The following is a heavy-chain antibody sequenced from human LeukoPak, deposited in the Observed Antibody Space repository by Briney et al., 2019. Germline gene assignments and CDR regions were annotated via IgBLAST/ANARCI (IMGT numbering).Heavy chain of an antibody. V-gene: IGHV3-23*01. CDR2: ISGSGGST. CDR3: AKDLTIFGVVIEV. Sequence: PGGSLRLSCAASGFTFTSYAMSWVRQAPGKGLEWVSAISGSGGSTYYADSVKGRFTISRDNSKNTLYLQMNSLRAEDTAVYYCAKDLTIFGVVIEVWGQGTLVTVSS. CDR1: GFTFTSYA. D-gene: IGHD3-3*01. J-gene: IGHJ4*02.